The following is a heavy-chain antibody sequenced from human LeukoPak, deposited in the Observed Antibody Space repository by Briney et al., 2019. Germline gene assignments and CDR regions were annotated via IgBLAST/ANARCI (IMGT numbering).Heavy chain of an antibody. CDR1: GFTFSSYA. J-gene: IGHJ5*02. D-gene: IGHD5-18*01. CDR2: ISGSGGST. CDR3: AKGLRGYSYGPDNWFDP. Sequence: GGSLRLFCAASGFTFSSYAMSWFRQAPEKGLEWVSAISGSGGSTYYADSVKGRFTISRDNSKNTLYLQMNSLRAEDTAVYYCAKGLRGYSYGPDNWFDPWGQGTLVTVSS. V-gene: IGHV3-23*01.